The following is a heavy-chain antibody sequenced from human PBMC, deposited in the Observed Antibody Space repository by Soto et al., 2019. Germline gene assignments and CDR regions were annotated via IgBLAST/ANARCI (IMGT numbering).Heavy chain of an antibody. J-gene: IGHJ4*02. D-gene: IGHD6-13*01. Sequence: PSETLSLTCTVSGGSISSYYWSWIRQPPGKGLEWIGYIYYSGSTNYNPSLKSRVTISVDTSKNQFSLKLSSVTAADTAVYYCARGTSRSWAHYFDYWGQGTLVTVSS. V-gene: IGHV4-59*01. CDR3: ARGTSRSWAHYFDY. CDR1: GGSISSYY. CDR2: IYYSGST.